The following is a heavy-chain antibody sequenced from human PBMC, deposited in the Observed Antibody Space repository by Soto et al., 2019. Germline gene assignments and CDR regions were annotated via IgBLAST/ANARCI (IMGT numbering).Heavy chain of an antibody. CDR1: GFTFSRYA. D-gene: IGHD2-2*01. V-gene: IGHV3-23*01. CDR3: AKDGSTTWNFYFDS. J-gene: IGHJ4*02. Sequence: EVQLLESGGGMVQSGGSLRLSCAASGFTFSRYAMSWVRQAPGKGLEWVSAITGSGHSTYYADSVKGRFTISRDNSKSTLYLQMNSLRADDTALYYCAKDGSTTWNFYFDSWGQGILVTVSS. CDR2: ITGSGHST.